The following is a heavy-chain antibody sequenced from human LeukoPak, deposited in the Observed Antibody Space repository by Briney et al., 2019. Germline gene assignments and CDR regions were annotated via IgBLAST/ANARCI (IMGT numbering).Heavy chain of an antibody. D-gene: IGHD3-10*01. CDR2: IDSYGSTT. CDR3: ARDLRGSSYNAMDV. CDR1: GFTFSSYW. Sequence: GGSLRLSFAASGFTFSSYWMHWVRQAPGKGLVWVSRIDSYGSTTRYADSVKGRFTISRDNAKNTLYLQMNSLRAEDTAVYYCARDLRGSSYNAMDVWGQGTTVTVSS. V-gene: IGHV3-74*01. J-gene: IGHJ6*02.